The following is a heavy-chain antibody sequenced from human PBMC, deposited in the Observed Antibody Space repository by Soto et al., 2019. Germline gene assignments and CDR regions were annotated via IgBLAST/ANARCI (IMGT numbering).Heavy chain of an antibody. CDR2: ISSSSSYI. V-gene: IGHV3-21*01. D-gene: IGHD4-4*01. CDR1: GFTFSSYS. Sequence: EVQLVESGGGLVKPGGSLRLSCAASGFTFSSYSMNWVPQAPGKWLEWVSSISSSSSYIYYADSVKGRFTISRANAKNSLYLQMNRLRAEDTAVYYCARSYDYSNYARDRGSWFDPWGQGTLVTVSS. CDR3: ARSYDYSNYARDRGSWFDP. J-gene: IGHJ5*02.